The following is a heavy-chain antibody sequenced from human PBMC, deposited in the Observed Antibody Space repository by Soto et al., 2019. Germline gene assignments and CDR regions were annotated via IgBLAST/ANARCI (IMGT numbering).Heavy chain of an antibody. V-gene: IGHV2-5*01. CDR3: AHRPSFRGAFDY. Sequence: SGPTLVNPTQTLTLTCTFSGFSLSTSGVGVGWIRQPPGKALEWLALIYWNDDKRYSPSLKSRLTITKDTSKNQVVLTMTNMELVYTATYYCAHRPSFRGAFDYWGQGTLVTVSS. CDR2: IYWNDDK. D-gene: IGHD3-16*01. J-gene: IGHJ4*02. CDR1: GFSLSTSGVG.